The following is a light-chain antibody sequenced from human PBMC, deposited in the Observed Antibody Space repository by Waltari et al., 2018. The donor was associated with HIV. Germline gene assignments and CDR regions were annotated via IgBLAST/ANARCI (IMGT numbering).Light chain of an antibody. CDR2: EVS. Sequence: QSALTQPPSASASPGQSVTISCTGTSSDVGGYNYVSWYQQHPGKAPKLMIYEVSKRPSGVPDRFSGSKSGNTASLTVYGLQAEDEADYYCSSYAGSNNWVFGGGTKLTVL. J-gene: IGLJ3*02. V-gene: IGLV2-8*01. CDR3: SSYAGSNNWV. CDR1: SSDVGGYNY.